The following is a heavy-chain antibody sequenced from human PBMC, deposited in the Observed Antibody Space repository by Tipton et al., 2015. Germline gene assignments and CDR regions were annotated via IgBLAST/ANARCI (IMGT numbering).Heavy chain of an antibody. CDR3: ASNYDSSGGYFDY. CDR1: AYSISSDYY. CDR2: ISHSGNT. V-gene: IGHV4-38-2*01. Sequence: TLSLTCAVSAYSISSDYYWGWIRQPPGKGLEWIGSISHSGNTYYNPSLKSRVTMSVDKSKNQFSLKLSSVTAADTAVYYCASNYDSSGGYFDYWGQGTLVTVSS. J-gene: IGHJ4*02. D-gene: IGHD3-22*01.